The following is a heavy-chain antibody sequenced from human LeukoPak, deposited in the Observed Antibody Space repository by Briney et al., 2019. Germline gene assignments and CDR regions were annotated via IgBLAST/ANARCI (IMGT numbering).Heavy chain of an antibody. Sequence: PGGSLRLSCAASGFTFSRCGMHWVRQAPGKGLEWVAVIWYDGSNKRYADSVKGRFTISRDNSKNTLYLQMNSLRAEDTAVYYCARDQGIYGDGIFDYWGQGTLVTVSS. CDR1: GFTFSRCG. CDR3: ARDQGIYGDGIFDY. V-gene: IGHV3-33*01. D-gene: IGHD5-24*01. J-gene: IGHJ4*02. CDR2: IWYDGSNK.